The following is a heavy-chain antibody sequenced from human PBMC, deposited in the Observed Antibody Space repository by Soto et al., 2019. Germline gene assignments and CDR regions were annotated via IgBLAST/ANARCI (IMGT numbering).Heavy chain of an antibody. D-gene: IGHD3-22*01. CDR3: ARVAYYYDSSGYYESYFDY. CDR1: GYTFTSYA. V-gene: IGHV1-3*01. J-gene: IGHJ4*02. CDR2: INAGNGNT. Sequence: ASVKVSCKDSGYTFTSYAMHWVRQAPGQRLEWMGWINAGNGNTKYSQKFQGRVTITRDTSASTAYMELSSLRSEDTAVYYCARVAYYYDSSGYYESYFDYWGQGTLVTVSS.